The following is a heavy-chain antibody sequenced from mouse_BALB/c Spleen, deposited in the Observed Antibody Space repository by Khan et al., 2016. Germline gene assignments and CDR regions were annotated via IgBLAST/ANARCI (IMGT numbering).Heavy chain of an antibody. D-gene: IGHD4-1*02. J-gene: IGHJ1*01. CDR2: ITYSGST. V-gene: IGHV3-2*02. CDR3: ARYQLADWYFDA. CDR1: GYSITSDYA. Sequence: EVQLQESGPGLVKPSQSLSLTCTVTGYSITSDYAWNWIRQFPGNKLEWMGYITYSGSTSYNPSLKSRISITRDTSKNQFFLQLNSVTTEDTATYYCARYQLADWYFDAWGAGTTVTVSS.